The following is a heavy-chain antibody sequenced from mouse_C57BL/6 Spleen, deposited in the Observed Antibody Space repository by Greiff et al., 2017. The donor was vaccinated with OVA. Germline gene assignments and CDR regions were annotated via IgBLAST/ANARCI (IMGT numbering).Heavy chain of an antibody. Sequence: QVQLQQPGAELVMPGASVKLSCKASGYTFTSYWMHWVKQRPGQGLEWIGEIDPSDSYTNYNQKFKGKSTLTVDQSSSTAYMQLSSLTSEDSAVYYCARLITTVVEKYFDVWGTGTTVTVSS. CDR2: IDPSDSYT. D-gene: IGHD1-1*01. V-gene: IGHV1-69*01. CDR1: GYTFTSYW. CDR3: ARLITTVVEKYFDV. J-gene: IGHJ1*03.